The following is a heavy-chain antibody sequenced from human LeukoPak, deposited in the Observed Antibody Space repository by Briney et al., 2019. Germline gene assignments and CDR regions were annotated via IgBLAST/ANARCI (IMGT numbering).Heavy chain of an antibody. Sequence: ASVRRSCKASGYSFTSYGISWVRQAPGQGLEWMGWISANSGNTNYAQKLQGRLTMTTDTSTSTAYMELRSLRSDDTAVYYCARDAADTVRGGDYWGQGSLVTVSS. J-gene: IGHJ4*02. CDR1: GYSFTSYG. V-gene: IGHV1-18*01. CDR3: ARDAADTVRGGDY. D-gene: IGHD5-18*01. CDR2: ISANSGNT.